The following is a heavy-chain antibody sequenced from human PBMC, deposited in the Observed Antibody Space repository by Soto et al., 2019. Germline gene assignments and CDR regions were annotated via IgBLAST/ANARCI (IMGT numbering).Heavy chain of an antibody. V-gene: IGHV3-30-3*01. J-gene: IGHJ6*02. Sequence: QVQLVESGGGVVQPGRSLRLSCAASGFTFSSYAMHWVRQAPGKGLEWVAVISYDGSNKYYADSVKGRFTISRDNSKNTLYLQMNSLRAEDTAVYYCARDLPRDCTNGVCYTPLYYYYGMDVWGQGTTVTVSS. CDR3: ARDLPRDCTNGVCYTPLYYYYGMDV. CDR1: GFTFSSYA. CDR2: ISYDGSNK. D-gene: IGHD2-8*01.